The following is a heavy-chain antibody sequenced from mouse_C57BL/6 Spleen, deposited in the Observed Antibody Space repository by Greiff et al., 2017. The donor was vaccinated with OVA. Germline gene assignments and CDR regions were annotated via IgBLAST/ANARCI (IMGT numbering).Heavy chain of an antibody. CDR3: AREDDYDERRYYAMDY. V-gene: IGHV1-52*01. D-gene: IGHD2-4*01. J-gene: IGHJ4*01. CDR2: IDPSDSET. CDR1: GYTFTSYW. Sequence: QVQLQQPGAELVRPGSSVKLSCKASGYTFTSYWMHWVKQRPIQGLEWIGNIDPSDSETHYNQKFKDKATLTVDKSSSTAYMQLSSLTSGDSAVYYCAREDDYDERRYYAMDYWGQGTSVTVSS.